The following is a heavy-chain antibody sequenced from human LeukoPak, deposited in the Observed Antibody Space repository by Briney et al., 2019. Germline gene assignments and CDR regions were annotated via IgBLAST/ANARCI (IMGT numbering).Heavy chain of an antibody. CDR2: ISGSGGDT. CDR3: AKGGVHGDYYFDY. Sequence: GGSLRLSCAASGFPFSTYAMSWVRQAPGKGLEWVSVISGSGGDTYYADSVKGRFTISGDNSKNTVYLQMNSLRAEDTALYYCAKGGVHGDYYFDYWGQGTLVTVSS. J-gene: IGHJ4*02. D-gene: IGHD2-21*02. V-gene: IGHV3-23*01. CDR1: GFPFSTYA.